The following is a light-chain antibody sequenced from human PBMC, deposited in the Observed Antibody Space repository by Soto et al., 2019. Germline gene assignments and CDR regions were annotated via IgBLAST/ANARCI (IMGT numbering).Light chain of an antibody. V-gene: IGKV3-15*01. CDR3: QQHFNWHRT. Sequence: EIVMTQSPATLSVSPGEGAILSCRASQTLTNKLAWYQQRPGQAPRLLIYETSTRAADVPGRFSGSGSGTDFTLAISSLQAEDVAVYYCQQHFNWHRTVGHGTKVEIK. CDR1: QTLTNK. J-gene: IGKJ1*01. CDR2: ETS.